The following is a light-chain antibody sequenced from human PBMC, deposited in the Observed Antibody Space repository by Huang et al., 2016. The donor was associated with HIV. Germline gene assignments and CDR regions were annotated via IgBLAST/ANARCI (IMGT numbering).Light chain of an antibody. Sequence: DIVMTQSPLSLPVTPGEPASISCRSSQGLLHTNGYNYLDWYLQKPGQSPQLLIYLGSNRASGVPDRFSASGSDTDFTLKISSVEAEDVGVYYCMQALQTPFTFGGGTKVEVK. V-gene: IGKV2-28*01. J-gene: IGKJ4*01. CDR3: MQALQTPFT. CDR2: LGS. CDR1: QGLLHTNGYNY.